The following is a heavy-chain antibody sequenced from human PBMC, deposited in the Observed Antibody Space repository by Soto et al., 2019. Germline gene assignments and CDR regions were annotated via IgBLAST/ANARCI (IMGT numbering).Heavy chain of an antibody. D-gene: IGHD3-3*01. J-gene: IGHJ4*02. CDR1: GGSISSGDYY. Sequence: QVQLQESGPGLVKPSQTLSLTCTVSGGSISSGDYYWSWIRQPPGKGLEWIGYIYYSGSTYYNPSLKSRVTLSVDTSKNQYSLKLSSVTAADTAVYYCARSLTIFGVVITQEFDYWGQGTLVTVSS. CDR3: ARSLTIFGVVITQEFDY. CDR2: IYYSGST. V-gene: IGHV4-30-4*01.